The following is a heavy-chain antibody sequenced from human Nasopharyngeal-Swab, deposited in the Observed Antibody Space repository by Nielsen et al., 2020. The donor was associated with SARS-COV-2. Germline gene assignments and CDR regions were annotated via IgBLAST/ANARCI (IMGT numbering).Heavy chain of an antibody. CDR2: IFWDDDK. Sequence: SGPTLVKPTETLTLTCRFSGFSLSTDGLGVGWVRQPPGKALEWLALIFWDDDKRYSPSLKSRLTITKDTSKSQVVLKMTNMGPVDTATYFCVHTNTALPTGLLPDFWGQGILVTVSS. V-gene: IGHV2-5*02. CDR3: VHTNTALPTGLLPDF. J-gene: IGHJ4*02. CDR1: GFSLSTDGLG. D-gene: IGHD5-18*01.